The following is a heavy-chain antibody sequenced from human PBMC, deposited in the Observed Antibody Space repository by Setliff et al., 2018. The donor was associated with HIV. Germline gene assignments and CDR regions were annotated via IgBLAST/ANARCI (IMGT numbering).Heavy chain of an antibody. Sequence: ASETLSLTCAVYGGSLSDYYWSWIRQPPGKGLEWIGEINHSGKTYYNPSLKSRVTISVDTSKNQFSLKLSSVTAADTAVYYCARAPGAYYYDSSGYPIGIRFDYWGQGTLVTVSS. CDR1: GGSLSDYY. CDR2: INHSGKT. D-gene: IGHD3-22*01. CDR3: ARAPGAYYYDSSGYPIGIRFDY. V-gene: IGHV4-34*01. J-gene: IGHJ4*02.